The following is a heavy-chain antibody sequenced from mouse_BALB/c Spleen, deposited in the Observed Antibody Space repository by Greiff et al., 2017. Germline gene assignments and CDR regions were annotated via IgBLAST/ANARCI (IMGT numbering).Heavy chain of an antibody. CDR3: ARRQVRRGGFDY. CDR1: GFTFSSYA. CDR2: ISSGGSYT. Sequence: EVKLVESGGGLVKPGGSLKLSCAASGFTFSSYAMSWVRQSPEKRLEWVAEISSGGSYTYYPDTVTGRFTISRDNAKNTLYLEMSSLRSEDTAMYYCARRQVRRGGFDYWGQGTTLTVSS. V-gene: IGHV5-9-4*01. J-gene: IGHJ2*01. D-gene: IGHD2-14*01.